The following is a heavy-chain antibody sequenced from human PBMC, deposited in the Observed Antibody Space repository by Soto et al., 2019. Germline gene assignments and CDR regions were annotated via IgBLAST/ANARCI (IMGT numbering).Heavy chain of an antibody. D-gene: IGHD2-2*02. J-gene: IGHJ6*03. V-gene: IGHV5-51*01. Sequence: PGDSLKISCKGSGYSFTSYWIGWVRQMPGKGLEWMGIIYPGDSDTRYSPSFQGQVTISADKSISTAYLQWSSLKASDTAMYYCARGSTSCYTCPYYYYMDVWGKGTTVTVSS. CDR1: GYSFTSYW. CDR3: ARGSTSCYTCPYYYYMDV. CDR2: IYPGDSDT.